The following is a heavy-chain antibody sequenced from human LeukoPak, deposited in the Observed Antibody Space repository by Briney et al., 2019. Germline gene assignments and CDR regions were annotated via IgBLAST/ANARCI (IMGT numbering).Heavy chain of an antibody. CDR2: ISSSSYYI. CDR1: GFSFTDYT. J-gene: IGHJ3*02. V-gene: IGHV3-21*04. CDR3: AKGPYCGGDCYHDAFDI. D-gene: IGHD2-21*02. Sequence: GGSLRLSCAASGFSFTDYTMNWVRQAPGKGLEWVSSISSSSYYIYYADSVKGRFTISRDNSKNTLYLQMNSLRAEDTAVYYCAKGPYCGGDCYHDAFDIWGQGTMVTVSS.